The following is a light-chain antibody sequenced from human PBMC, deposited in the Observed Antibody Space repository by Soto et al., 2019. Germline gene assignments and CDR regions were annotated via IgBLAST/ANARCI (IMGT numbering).Light chain of an antibody. CDR1: SSDVGAYKY. Sequence: QSALTQPPSASGSPGQSVTISCTGTSSDVGAYKYVSWYQQHPGKSPKLMIHEVSKRPSGVPDRFSGSKSGNTASLTVSGLQAEDEADYYCSSYTGSNDVLFGGGTKLTVL. V-gene: IGLV2-8*01. CDR3: SSYTGSNDVL. CDR2: EVS. J-gene: IGLJ3*02.